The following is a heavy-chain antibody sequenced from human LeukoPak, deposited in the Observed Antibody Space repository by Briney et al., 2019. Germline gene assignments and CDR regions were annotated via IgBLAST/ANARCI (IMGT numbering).Heavy chain of an antibody. D-gene: IGHD3-22*01. CDR1: GGTFSSYA. V-gene: IGHV1-2*04. CDR2: INPNSGGT. Sequence: ASVKVSCKASGGTFSSYAISWVRQAPGQGLEWMGWINPNSGGTNYAQKFQGWVTMTRDTSISTAYMELSRLRSDDTAVYYCARGEDYYDSSGYYWYWGQGTLVTVSS. CDR3: ARGEDYYDSSGYYWY. J-gene: IGHJ4*02.